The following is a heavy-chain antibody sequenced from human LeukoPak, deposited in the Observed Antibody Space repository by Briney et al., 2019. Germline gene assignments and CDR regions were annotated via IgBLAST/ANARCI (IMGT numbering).Heavy chain of an antibody. CDR1: GYTFTGYD. J-gene: IGHJ4*02. CDR3: ARDRYYYDSSGYYSHFDY. CDR2: INPSGGST. V-gene: IGHV1-46*01. Sequence: ASVKVSCKASGYTFTGYDMHWVRQAPGQGPEWMGIINPSGGSTSYAQKFQGRVTMTRDTSTSTVYMELSSLRSEDTAVYYCARDRYYYDSSGYYSHFDYWGQGTLVTVSS. D-gene: IGHD3-22*01.